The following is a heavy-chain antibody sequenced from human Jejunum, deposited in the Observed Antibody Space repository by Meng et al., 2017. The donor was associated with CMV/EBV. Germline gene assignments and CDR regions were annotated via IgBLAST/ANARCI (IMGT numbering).Heavy chain of an antibody. D-gene: IGHD4-23*01. CDR1: GFTVSNNY. J-gene: IGHJ4*02. Sequence: EVQLGGXXXXXVQXGXXXILSXXASGFTVSNNYISWVRQAPGKGLEWVSVIYSYGNTFYADYVKDRFTISRDNSKNTLYLQMNSLRAEDTAVYYCTRDAPGRGYGGKLDSWGQGTLVTVSS. CDR2: IYSYGNT. V-gene: IGHV3-66*01. CDR3: TRDAPGRGYGGKLDS.